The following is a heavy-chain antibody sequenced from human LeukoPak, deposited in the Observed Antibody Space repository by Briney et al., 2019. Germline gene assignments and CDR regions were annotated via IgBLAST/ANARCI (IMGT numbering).Heavy chain of an antibody. Sequence: GGSLRLSCAASGFAFSSYAMSWVRQAPGKGLEWVSAISGSGGSTYYADSVKGRFTISRDNSKNTADLQMNSLRAEDTAVYYCAKVSWLGTLPSYQFDSWGQGTQVTVSS. CDR2: ISGSGGST. CDR1: GFAFSSYA. V-gene: IGHV3-23*01. J-gene: IGHJ4*02. CDR3: AKVSWLGTLPSYQFDS. D-gene: IGHD6-19*01.